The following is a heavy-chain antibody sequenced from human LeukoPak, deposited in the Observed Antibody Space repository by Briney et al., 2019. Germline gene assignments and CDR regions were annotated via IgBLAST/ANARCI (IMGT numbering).Heavy chain of an antibody. D-gene: IGHD3-22*01. Sequence: SETLSLTCAVYGGSFSGYYWSWIRQPPGKGLEWIGEINHSGSTNYNPSLKSRVTISVDTSKNQFSLKLSSVTAADTAVYYCARPGGYYDSSGYYYGFDYWGQGTLVTVSS. V-gene: IGHV4-34*01. CDR2: INHSGST. CDR3: ARPGGYYDSSGYYYGFDY. CDR1: GGSFSGYY. J-gene: IGHJ4*02.